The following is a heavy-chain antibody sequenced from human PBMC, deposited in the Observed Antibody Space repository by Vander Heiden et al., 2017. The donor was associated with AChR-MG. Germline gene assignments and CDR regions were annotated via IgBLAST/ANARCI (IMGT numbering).Heavy chain of an antibody. CDR2: IYPGDSDT. J-gene: IGHJ6*03. V-gene: IGHV5-51*01. Sequence: EVQLVQSGVELKKSGESLKLSCQGSGYTFTNYWIGWVRQVPGKGLEWMGIIYPGDSDTKYSPSFQGQVTMSVDKSINTAYLQWSSLKASDTATYYCARQMVRAGLETYYYHMDVWGAGTTVTVSS. CDR1: GYTFTNYW. CDR3: ARQMVRAGLETYYYHMDV. D-gene: IGHD3-10*01.